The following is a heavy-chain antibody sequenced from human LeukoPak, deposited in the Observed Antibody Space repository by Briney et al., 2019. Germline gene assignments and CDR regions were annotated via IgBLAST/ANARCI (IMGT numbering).Heavy chain of an antibody. Sequence: ASVTVSCKASGYTFTGYYMHWVRQAPGQGLEWMGWINPNSGGTNYAQKFQGRVTMTRDTSISTAYMELSRLRSDDTAVYYCARDRVTMVRGAKYYSDYWGQGTLVTVSS. V-gene: IGHV1-2*02. CDR1: GYTFTGYY. CDR2: INPNSGGT. CDR3: ARDRVTMVRGAKYYSDY. D-gene: IGHD3-10*01. J-gene: IGHJ4*02.